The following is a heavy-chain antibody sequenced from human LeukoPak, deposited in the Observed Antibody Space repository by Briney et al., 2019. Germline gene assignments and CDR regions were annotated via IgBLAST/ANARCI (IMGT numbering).Heavy chain of an antibody. CDR1: GYTFTSYG. D-gene: IGHD5-18*01. J-gene: IGHJ4*02. Sequence: ASVKVSCKASGYTFTSYGINWVRQAPGQGLEWMGIINPSGGSTSYAQKFQGRVTMTRDTSTSTVYMELSSLRSEDTAVYYCARGLQLWFEFDYWGQGTLVTVSS. CDR3: ARGLQLWFEFDY. V-gene: IGHV1-46*01. CDR2: INPSGGST.